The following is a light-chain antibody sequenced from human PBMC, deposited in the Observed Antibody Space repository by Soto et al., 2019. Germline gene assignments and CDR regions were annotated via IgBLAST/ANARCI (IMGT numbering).Light chain of an antibody. Sequence: IQLTQSPSSLSASVGDRVTITCRASQDIGTYLGWYQQIAGKAPKLLIFSASTLQSGVSSRFSGSGSGTDFTLTINSLQPEDFASYYCQQSYKIPPTFGQGTKVEIK. CDR3: QQSYKIPPT. CDR2: SAS. J-gene: IGKJ2*01. CDR1: QDIGTY. V-gene: IGKV1-39*01.